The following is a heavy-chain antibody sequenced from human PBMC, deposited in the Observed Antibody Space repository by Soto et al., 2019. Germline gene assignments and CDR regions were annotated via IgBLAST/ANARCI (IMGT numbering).Heavy chain of an antibody. V-gene: IGHV5-51*01. J-gene: IGHJ3*01. D-gene: IGHD2-15*01. CDR3: ARGYGSGWNDAFDF. Sequence: PGESLKISCKGSGYNFRSYWITWVRQTPGKALEWMGVIYPGDSDTRYNPSLQGQATISADKSISTAYLQWNRLKASDTAIYYCARGYGSGWNDAFDFWGQGTMVTV. CDR2: IYPGDSDT. CDR1: GYNFRSYW.